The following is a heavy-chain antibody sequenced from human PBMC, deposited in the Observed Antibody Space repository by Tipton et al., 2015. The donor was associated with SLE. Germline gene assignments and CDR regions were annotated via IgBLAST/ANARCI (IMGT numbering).Heavy chain of an antibody. Sequence: TLSLTCTVSGGSISSSSYYWGWIRQPPGKGLEWIGTISYSGSTYYNPSLKSRVTISVDTSKNQFSLKLSSVTAADTAVYYCAREATGGSSPYYLDFWGQGTLVTVSS. CDR3: AREATGGSSPYYLDF. CDR1: GGSISSSSYY. D-gene: IGHD3-16*01. CDR2: ISYSGST. J-gene: IGHJ4*02. V-gene: IGHV4-39*02.